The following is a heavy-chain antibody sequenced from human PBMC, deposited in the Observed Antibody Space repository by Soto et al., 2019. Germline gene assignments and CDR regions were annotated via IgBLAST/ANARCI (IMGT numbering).Heavy chain of an antibody. V-gene: IGHV4-39*01. D-gene: IGHD6-13*01. Sequence: QLQLQESGPGLVKPSETLSLTCTVSGGSISSSSYYWGWIRQPPGKGLEWIGSIYYSGSTYYNPSLKRRVPISVDTSKNQFSLKLSSVTATDTAVYYCARLYSSSWYGDYWGQGTLVTVSS. J-gene: IGHJ4*02. CDR1: GGSISSSSYY. CDR2: IYYSGST. CDR3: ARLYSSSWYGDY.